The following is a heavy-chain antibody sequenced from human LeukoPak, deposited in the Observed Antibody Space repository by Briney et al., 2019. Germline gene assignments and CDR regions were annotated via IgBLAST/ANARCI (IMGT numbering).Heavy chain of an antibody. J-gene: IGHJ4*02. V-gene: IGHV4-59*01. CDR3: ARGADSSGYYSIFYFDY. D-gene: IGHD3-22*01. CDR1: GXSISSYY. CDR2: IYYSGST. Sequence: SETLSLTCTVSGXSISSYYGNWVRQPAGKGLEWVGYIYYSGSTNYNPSLKSRVTTSVDTSKNQFSLKLSSVTAADTAVYYCARGADSSGYYSIFYFDYWGQGTLVTVSS.